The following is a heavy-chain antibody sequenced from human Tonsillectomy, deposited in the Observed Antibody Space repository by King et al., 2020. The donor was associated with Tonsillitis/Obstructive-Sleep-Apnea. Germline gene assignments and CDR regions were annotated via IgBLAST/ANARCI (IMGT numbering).Heavy chain of an antibody. V-gene: IGHV1-18*01. CDR2: ISTYNART. D-gene: IGHD2-15*01. CDR3: SRGIYFDY. Sequence: QLVQSGAEVKKPGASVKVSCKASGYTFTTYGITWERQAPGQGLEWMGWISTYNARTNYAQKLQGRVTMTTDTSTSTAYMDLRSLTSDDTAVYYCSRGIYFDYWGQGTLVTVSS. CDR1: GYTFTTYG. J-gene: IGHJ4*02.